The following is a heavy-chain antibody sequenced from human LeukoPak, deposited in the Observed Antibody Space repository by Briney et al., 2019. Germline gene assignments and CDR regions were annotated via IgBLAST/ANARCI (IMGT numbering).Heavy chain of an antibody. J-gene: IGHJ4*02. CDR2: IWYDGTSK. D-gene: IGHD6-13*01. V-gene: IGHV3-33*01. Sequence: GGSLRLSCAESGFSLSAYGVHWVRQAPGKGLEWVAVIWYDGTSKDYADSVKGRFTFSRDNSENTLYLQMNSLTVEDTAVYYCARSQSSSLIDYWGQGTLVTVSS. CDR1: GFSLSAYG. CDR3: ARSQSSSLIDY.